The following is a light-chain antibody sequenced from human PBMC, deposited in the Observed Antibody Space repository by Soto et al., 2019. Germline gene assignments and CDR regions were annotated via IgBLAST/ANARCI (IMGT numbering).Light chain of an antibody. CDR3: QQRSNWPPLT. V-gene: IGKV3D-20*02. CDR2: GIS. CDR1: QSVSSSY. Sequence: EIVLTQSPGTLSLSPGERATLSCRASQSVSSSYLAWYQQKPGQAPRLLIYGISTRATGIPDRFSGSGSGTDFTLTISSLQSEDFAVYYCQQRSNWPPLTFGQGTRLEIK. J-gene: IGKJ5*01.